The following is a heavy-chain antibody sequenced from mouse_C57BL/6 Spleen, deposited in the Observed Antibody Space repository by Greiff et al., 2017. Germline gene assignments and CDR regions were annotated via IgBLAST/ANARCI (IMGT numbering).Heavy chain of an antibody. CDR3: ARSYYSNYEVDY. V-gene: IGHV1-22*01. CDR1: GYTFTDYN. D-gene: IGHD2-5*01. CDR2: INPNNGGT. J-gene: IGHJ2*01. Sequence: VQLKESGPELVKPGASVKMSCKASGYTFTDYNMHWVKQSHGKSLEWIGYINPNNGGTSYNQKFKGKATLTVNKSSSTAYMELRSLTSEDSAVYYCARSYYSNYEVDYWGQGTTLTVSS.